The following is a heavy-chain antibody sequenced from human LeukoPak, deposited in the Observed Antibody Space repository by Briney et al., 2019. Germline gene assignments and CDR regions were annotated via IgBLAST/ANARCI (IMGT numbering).Heavy chain of an antibody. CDR3: AREHYDILTGYYGY. Sequence: ASVKVSCKASGYTFTSYGISWVRQAPGQGLEWMGWISAYNGNTNYAQKLQGRVTMTTDTSTSTAYMELRSLRSVDTAVYYCAREHYDILTGYYGYWGQGTLVTVSS. CDR2: ISAYNGNT. CDR1: GYTFTSYG. V-gene: IGHV1-18*01. J-gene: IGHJ4*02. D-gene: IGHD3-9*01.